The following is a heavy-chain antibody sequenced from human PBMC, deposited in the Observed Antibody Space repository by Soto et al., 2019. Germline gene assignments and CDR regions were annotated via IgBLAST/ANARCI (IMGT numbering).Heavy chain of an antibody. CDR3: VKEGTVTTAGPRF. CDR2: FSGSSGST. CDR1: GFTFSTFV. D-gene: IGHD4-17*01. J-gene: IGHJ4*02. Sequence: EVQLLESGGGLVQPGGSLRLSCAASGFTFSTFVMSWVRQAPGKGLEWVSGFSGSSGSTYYADSGKGRFTISRDNSKNTLSLQMNSLRAEDTAVYYCVKEGTVTTAGPRFWGQGTLVTVAS. V-gene: IGHV3-23*01.